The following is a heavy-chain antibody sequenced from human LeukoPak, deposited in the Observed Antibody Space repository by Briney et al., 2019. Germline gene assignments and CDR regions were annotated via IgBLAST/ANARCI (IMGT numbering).Heavy chain of an antibody. CDR3: ARKGIVVVPAAHYYYYYMDV. D-gene: IGHD2-2*01. V-gene: IGHV3-7*01. CDR1: GFTFSSYW. CDR2: IKQDGSEK. J-gene: IGHJ6*03. Sequence: GGSLRLSCAASGFTFSSYWMSWVRQAPGKGLEWVANIKQDGSEKYYVDSVKGRFTISRDNAKNSLYLQMNSLRAEDTAVYYCARKGIVVVPAAHYYYYYMDVWGKGTTVTVSS.